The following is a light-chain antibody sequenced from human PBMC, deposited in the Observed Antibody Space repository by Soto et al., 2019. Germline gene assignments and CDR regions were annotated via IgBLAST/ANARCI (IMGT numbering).Light chain of an antibody. V-gene: IGKV1-5*01. CDR3: QQYNSYS. CDR2: DAS. CDR1: QSISSW. J-gene: IGKJ1*01. Sequence: DIQMTQSPSTLSASVGDRVTITCRASQSISSWLAWYQQKPGKAPKVLIFDASSLESGVPSRFSGSGSATEFTLTISSLQPDDFATYYCQQYNSYSFGQGTKVDIK.